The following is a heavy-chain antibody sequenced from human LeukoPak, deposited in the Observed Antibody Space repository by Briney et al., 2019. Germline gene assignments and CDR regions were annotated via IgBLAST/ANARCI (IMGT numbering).Heavy chain of an antibody. J-gene: IGHJ4*02. D-gene: IGHD1-7*01. CDR1: GFPFRTYW. CDR3: GRPGTHWNYDY. Sequence: GGSLRLSCAASGFPFRTYWMSWVRQAPGKGLEWVASINEDGSEKHSVDSVKGRFTVSRDNAENSLYLQMNSLRAEDTAVYYCGRPGTHWNYDYWGQGTLVTISS. V-gene: IGHV3-7*01. CDR2: INEDGSEK.